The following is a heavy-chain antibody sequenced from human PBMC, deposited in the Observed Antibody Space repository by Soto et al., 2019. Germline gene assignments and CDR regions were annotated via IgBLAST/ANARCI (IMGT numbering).Heavy chain of an antibody. CDR3: ARVDRYLGHAFDL. V-gene: IGHV1-18*01. Sequence: GASVKVSCKAYGYTFTSYGISGVRQAPGQGLEWMGWISAYNGNTNYAQKLQGRVTMTTGTSTSTAYMELRSLRSDDTAVYYCARVDRYLGHAFDLWGQGTMVTVSS. J-gene: IGHJ3*01. CDR1: GYTFTSYG. D-gene: IGHD3-9*01. CDR2: ISAYNGNT.